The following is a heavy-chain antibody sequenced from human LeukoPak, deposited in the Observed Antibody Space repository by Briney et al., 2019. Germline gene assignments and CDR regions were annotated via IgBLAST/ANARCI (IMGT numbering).Heavy chain of an antibody. CDR3: ARGRYCSSTSCYVPNYYYYGMDV. CDR2: INHSGST. CDR1: GGSFSGCY. V-gene: IGHV4-34*01. J-gene: IGHJ6*02. Sequence: SETLSLTCAVYGGSFSGCYWSWIRQPPGKGLEWIGEINHSGSTNYNPSLKGRVTISVDTSKNQFSLKLSSVTAADTAVYYCARGRYCSSTSCYVPNYYYYGMDVWGQGTTVTVSS. D-gene: IGHD2-2*01.